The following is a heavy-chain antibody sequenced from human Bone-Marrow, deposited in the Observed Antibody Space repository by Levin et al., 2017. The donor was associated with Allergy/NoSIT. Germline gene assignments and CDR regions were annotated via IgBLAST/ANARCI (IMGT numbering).Heavy chain of an antibody. CDR2: IKPDGTGA. J-gene: IGHJ5*02. V-gene: IGHV3-74*01. CDR1: GFIFSNFW. D-gene: IGHD7-27*01. Sequence: PSETLSLTCAASGFIFSNFWMHWVRQVPGKGLMFVSTIKPDGTGANYADSVKGRFTISRDNSKNTLFLEMNSLRVEDTGVYYCTNSLTGEASWGRGTLVTVSS. CDR3: TNSLTGEAS.